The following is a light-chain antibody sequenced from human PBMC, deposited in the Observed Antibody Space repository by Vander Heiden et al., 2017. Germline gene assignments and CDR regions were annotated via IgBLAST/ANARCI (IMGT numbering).Light chain of an antibody. CDR3: QQYYRLPLT. CDR2: SVS. J-gene: IGKJ3*01. CDR1: QTVRSNY. V-gene: IGKV3-20*01. Sequence: ENVLTQSPGTLSLSPGERATLSCRTSQTVRSNYLAWYQQKPGQAPRLLIYSVSSRAAGIPDRFSGSGSGTDFTLTISRLRPEDFAVYYCQQYYRLPLTFGHGTKVDI.